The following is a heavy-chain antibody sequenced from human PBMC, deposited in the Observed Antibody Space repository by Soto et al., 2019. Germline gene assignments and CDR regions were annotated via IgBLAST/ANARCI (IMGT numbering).Heavy chain of an antibody. J-gene: IGHJ4*02. V-gene: IGHV3-23*01. Sequence: LRLSCAASGFTFSSYAMNWVRQVPGKGLECVSAISGGGEDTSYADSVKGRFTVSRDNSRNTLYLQMNSLRAEDTAVYYCASSLLPWVRQPPYYWGLGALVTVSS. CDR1: GFTFSSYA. CDR3: ASSLLPWVRQPPYY. D-gene: IGHD3-10*01. CDR2: ISGGGEDT.